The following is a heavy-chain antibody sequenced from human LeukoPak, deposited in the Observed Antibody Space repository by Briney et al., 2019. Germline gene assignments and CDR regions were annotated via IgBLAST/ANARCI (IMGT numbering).Heavy chain of an antibody. Sequence: GASVKVSCETSGFTFTNYGISWVRQAPGQGPEWMGWISGYNGNTNYVQKFQGRVTMTTDTSTSTAYMELRSLRSDDTAVYYCARDRKQWLGYYYYYMDVWGKGTTVTVSS. CDR1: GFTFTNYG. CDR2: ISGYNGNT. J-gene: IGHJ6*03. CDR3: ARDRKQWLGYYYYYMDV. V-gene: IGHV1-18*01. D-gene: IGHD6-19*01.